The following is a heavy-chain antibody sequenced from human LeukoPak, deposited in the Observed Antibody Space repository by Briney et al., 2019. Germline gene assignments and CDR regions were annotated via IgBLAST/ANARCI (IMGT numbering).Heavy chain of an antibody. D-gene: IGHD4-23*01. Sequence: VASVKVSCKVSGYTLTELSMHWVRQAPGKGLEWMGGFDPEDGETIYAQKFQGRVTMTEDTSTDTAYMELSSLRSEDTAVYYCARGGDYGGNVDAFDIWGQGTMVTVSS. V-gene: IGHV1-24*01. J-gene: IGHJ3*02. CDR3: ARGGDYGGNVDAFDI. CDR1: GYTLTELS. CDR2: FDPEDGET.